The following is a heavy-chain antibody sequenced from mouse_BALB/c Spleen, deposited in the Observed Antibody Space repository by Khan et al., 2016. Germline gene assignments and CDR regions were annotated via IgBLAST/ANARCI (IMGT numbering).Heavy chain of an antibody. V-gene: IGHV4-1*02. D-gene: IGHD1-1*01. J-gene: IGHJ3*01. CDR3: AGPFTTGFAY. CDR1: GFDFSRYW. CDR2: ISPDSSTI. Sequence: EVKLLESGGGLVQPGGSLKLSCAASGFDFSRYWMSWVRQAPGKGLEWIGEISPDSSTINCTPSLKDKFILSRDNAKNTLYLQMSKVRSEDTALYYWAGPFTTGFAYWGQGTLVTVSA.